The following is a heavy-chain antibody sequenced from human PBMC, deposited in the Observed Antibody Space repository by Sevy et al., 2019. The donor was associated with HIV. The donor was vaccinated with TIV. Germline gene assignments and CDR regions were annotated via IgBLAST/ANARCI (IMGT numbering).Heavy chain of an antibody. Sequence: ASVKVSCKVSGNTLSDLSMHWVRQSPGKGFEWIGGFDPEDGEPIYARKFQDRVTVTEDTSTDTAYMELSSLRSEDTAVYYCASVGYYDSTAHKQDLGGYWGQGTLITVSS. CDR3: ASVGYYDSTAHKQDLGGY. D-gene: IGHD3-16*01. CDR2: FDPEDGEP. J-gene: IGHJ4*02. V-gene: IGHV1-24*01. CDR1: GNTLSDLS.